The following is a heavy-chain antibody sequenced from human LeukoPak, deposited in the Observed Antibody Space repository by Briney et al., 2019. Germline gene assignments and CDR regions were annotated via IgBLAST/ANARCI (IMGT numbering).Heavy chain of an antibody. D-gene: IGHD5-18*01. CDR1: GFTFSSYA. CDR2: ISGSGGST. V-gene: IGHV3-23*01. Sequence: GGSLRLSCAASGFTFSSYAMSWVRQAPGKGLEWVSAISGSGGSTDFADSVRGRFTISRDNSKNTLYLQMNSLRAEDTAVYYCAKDHGYNYGYNSYWGQGTLVTVSS. CDR3: AKDHGYNYGYNSY. J-gene: IGHJ4*02.